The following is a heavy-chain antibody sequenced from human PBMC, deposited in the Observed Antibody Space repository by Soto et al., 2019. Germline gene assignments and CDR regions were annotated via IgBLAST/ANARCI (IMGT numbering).Heavy chain of an antibody. V-gene: IGHV3-23*01. CDR2: ISGSGGST. D-gene: IGHD3-10*01. J-gene: IGHJ5*02. CDR3: AKVVTMVRGSRWFDP. Sequence: PGGSLRLSCGAPGLPLSSYAMSWVRQAPGKGLEWVSAISGSGGSTYYADSVKGRFTISRDNSKNTLYLQMNSLRAEDTAVYYCAKVVTMVRGSRWFDPWGQGTLVTVSS. CDR1: GLPLSSYA.